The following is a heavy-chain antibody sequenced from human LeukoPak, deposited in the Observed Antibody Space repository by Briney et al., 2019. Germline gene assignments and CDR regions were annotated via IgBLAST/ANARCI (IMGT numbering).Heavy chain of an antibody. D-gene: IGHD6-6*01. CDR3: AKGSSSSRPYYFDY. Sequence: GGSLRLFCAASGFTFCSFATSWVRQAPGKGLELFSAIIGSGGDTYHADSVKGRFTISRDNSKNTLYLQMNSLRVEDTAVYYCAKGSSSSRPYYFDYWGQGTLVTVSS. V-gene: IGHV3-23*01. CDR1: GFTFCSFA. CDR2: IIGSGGDT. J-gene: IGHJ4*02.